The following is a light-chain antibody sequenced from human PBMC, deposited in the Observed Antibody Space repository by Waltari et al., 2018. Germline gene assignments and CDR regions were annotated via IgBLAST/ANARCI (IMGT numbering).Light chain of an antibody. Sequence: QSVLTQPPSASGTPAQSVTISCSGSSSNIGSNTVNWYQQLPGTAPKLLIYSNNQRPSGVPDRFSGSKSGTSASLAISGLQSEDEADYYCAAWDDSLNEWVFGGGTKLTVL. CDR1: SSNIGSNT. V-gene: IGLV1-44*01. CDR2: SNN. CDR3: AAWDDSLNEWV. J-gene: IGLJ3*02.